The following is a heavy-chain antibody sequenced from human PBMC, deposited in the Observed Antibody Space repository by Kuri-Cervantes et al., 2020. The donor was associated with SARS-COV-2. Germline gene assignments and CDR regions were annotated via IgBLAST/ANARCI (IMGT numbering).Heavy chain of an antibody. V-gene: IGHV1-18*01. J-gene: IGHJ3*02. Sequence: ASVKVSCKASGYTFTSYGISWVRQAPGQGLEWMGWISAYNGNTNYAQKPQGRVTMTTDTSTSTAYMELRSLRSDDTAVYYCARPRGIVVVPAAMGGAFDIWGQGTMVTVSS. CDR3: ARPRGIVVVPAAMGGAFDI. CDR1: GYTFTSYG. CDR2: ISAYNGNT. D-gene: IGHD2-2*01.